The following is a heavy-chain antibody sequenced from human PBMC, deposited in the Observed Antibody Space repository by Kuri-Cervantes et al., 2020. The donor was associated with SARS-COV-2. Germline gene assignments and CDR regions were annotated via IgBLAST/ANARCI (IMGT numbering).Heavy chain of an antibody. CDR2: ISYDGSNK. J-gene: IGHJ5*02. CDR3: ARERSYYDFWSGYSDNRFDP. V-gene: IGHV3-30-3*01. Sequence: GGSLRLSCAASGFTFSSYAMHWVRQAPGKGLEWVAVISYDGSNKYYADSVKGRFTISRDNSKNTLYLQMNSLRAEDTAVYYCARERSYYDFWSGYSDNRFDPWGQGTLVTVSS. D-gene: IGHD3-3*01. CDR1: GFTFSSYA.